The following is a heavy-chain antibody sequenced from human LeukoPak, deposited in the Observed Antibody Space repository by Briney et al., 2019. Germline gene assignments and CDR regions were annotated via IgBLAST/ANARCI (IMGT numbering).Heavy chain of an antibody. CDR1: GFAVSSNY. J-gene: IGHJ6*02. CDR2: IYSTGDT. V-gene: IGHV3-66*01. CDR3: ARGNQLTPWGSDYYYGMDV. D-gene: IGHD2-2*01. Sequence: QPGGSLRLSCAVSGFAVSSNYINWVRQAPGKGLEWVSIIYSTGDTYYADSVKGRFTLSRDNSKNTLFLQMNSLRAEDTAVYYCARGNQLTPWGSDYYYGMDVWGQGTTVTVSS.